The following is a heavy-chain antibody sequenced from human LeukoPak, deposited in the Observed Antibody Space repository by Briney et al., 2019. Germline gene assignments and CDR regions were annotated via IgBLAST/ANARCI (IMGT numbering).Heavy chain of an antibody. CDR2: IHHTGSI. V-gene: IGHV4-59*01. D-gene: IGHD3-10*01. CDR1: GGSMSRYY. CDR3: ARGERTFNMVGEVISRFDS. Sequence: SETLSLTCTVSGGSMSRYYWSWIRQPPGKGLEWIGYIHHTGSISYNPSLKNIVTISIDTSENQFSLKLTSVTADDTAVYYCARGERTFNMVGEVISRFDSWGLGTLVSVSA. J-gene: IGHJ4*02.